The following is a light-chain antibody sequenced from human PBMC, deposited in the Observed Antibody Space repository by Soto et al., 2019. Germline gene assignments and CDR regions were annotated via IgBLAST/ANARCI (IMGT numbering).Light chain of an antibody. Sequence: QAVVTQEPSLTVSPGGTVTLTCASSTGAVTSGYSPNWFQQKPGQEPRALIYSTSNTHSWTPARFSGSLLGGKGALTLSGVQPEDEAEYYCLLFYGGAWVFGGGTKVTVL. CDR1: TGAVTSGYS. CDR3: LLFYGGAWV. CDR2: STS. V-gene: IGLV7-43*01. J-gene: IGLJ3*02.